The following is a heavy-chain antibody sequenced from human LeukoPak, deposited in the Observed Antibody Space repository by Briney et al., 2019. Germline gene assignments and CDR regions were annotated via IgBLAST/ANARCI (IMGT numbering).Heavy chain of an antibody. Sequence: ASVKVSCKASGYTFTGYYMHWVRQAPGQGLEWMGWINPNSGGTNYATKFRGRVTMTRATSISTAYMELSRLRSDDTAVYYCARTAITIFGVVIPRLFDYWGQGTLVTVSS. J-gene: IGHJ4*02. V-gene: IGHV1-2*02. CDR3: ARTAITIFGVVIPRLFDY. D-gene: IGHD3-3*01. CDR2: INPNSGGT. CDR1: GYTFTGYY.